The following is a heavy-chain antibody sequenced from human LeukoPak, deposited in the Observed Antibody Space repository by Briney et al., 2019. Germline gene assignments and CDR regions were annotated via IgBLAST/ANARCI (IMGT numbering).Heavy chain of an antibody. Sequence: GESLKISCKGSGFIYINYWIGWVRQMPGQGLEWMGIIYPGDSDTRYSPPFQGQVTISVDRSINTAYLQWSSLKASDTAMYYCVRRGFCSGDNCFSHAFDIWGQGTMVTVSS. CDR3: VRRGFCSGDNCFSHAFDI. D-gene: IGHD2-15*01. CDR1: GFIYINYW. V-gene: IGHV5-51*01. J-gene: IGHJ3*02. CDR2: IYPGDSDT.